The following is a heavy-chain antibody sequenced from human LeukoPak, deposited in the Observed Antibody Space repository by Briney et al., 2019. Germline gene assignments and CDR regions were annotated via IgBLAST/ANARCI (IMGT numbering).Heavy chain of an antibody. CDR1: GFTFSSYA. Sequence: GGSLRLSCSASGFTFSSYAMHWVRQAPGKGLEYVSAISSNGGSTYYADSVKGRFTISRDNSKSTLYLQMSSLRAEDTAVYYCVSTLKGVAAPFDYWGQGTLVTVSS. J-gene: IGHJ4*02. D-gene: IGHD2-15*01. V-gene: IGHV3-64D*06. CDR3: VSTLKGVAAPFDY. CDR2: ISSNGGST.